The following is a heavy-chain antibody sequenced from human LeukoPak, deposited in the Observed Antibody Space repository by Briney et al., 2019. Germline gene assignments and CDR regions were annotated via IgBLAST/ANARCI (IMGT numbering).Heavy chain of an antibody. V-gene: IGHV3-23*01. CDR3: AKDDPTLNYYYYGMDV. Sequence: GGSLRLSCAASGFTFSSYAMSWVRQAPGKGLEWVSAISGSGGSTYYADSVKGRFTISRDNSKNTLYLQMNSLRAEDTAVYYCAKDDPTLNYYYYGMDVWGQGTTVTVSS. CDR2: ISGSGGST. D-gene: IGHD4-17*01. J-gene: IGHJ6*02. CDR1: GFTFSSYA.